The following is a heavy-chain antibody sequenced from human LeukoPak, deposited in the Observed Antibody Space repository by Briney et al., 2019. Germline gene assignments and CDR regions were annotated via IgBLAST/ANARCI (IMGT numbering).Heavy chain of an antibody. J-gene: IGHJ4*02. CDR2: ISSDATNI. Sequence: GGSLRLSCAASGFTFNIFGMNWVRQAPGKGLEWVSSISSDATNIYYADSVKGRFTISRDNAKDSLFLEMNSLKASDTAMYYCARPPSRGYSSSFEYWGQGTLVTVSS. D-gene: IGHD2-2*03. CDR3: ARPPSRGYSSSFEY. CDR1: GFTFNIFG. V-gene: IGHV3-21*04.